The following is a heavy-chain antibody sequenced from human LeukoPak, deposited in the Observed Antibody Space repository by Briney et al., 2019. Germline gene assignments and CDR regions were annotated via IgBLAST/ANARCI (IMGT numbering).Heavy chain of an antibody. D-gene: IGHD5-24*01. V-gene: IGHV3-23*01. J-gene: IGHJ2*01. CDR2: ISDSGGST. CDR3: AKDPMATIMYWYFDL. CDR1: GFTFSSYA. Sequence: GGSLRLSCAASGFTFSSYAMSWVRQAPGKGLEWVPVISDSGGSTYYADSVKGRFTISRDNSKNTLYLQMNSLRAEDTAVYYCAKDPMATIMYWYFDLWGRGTLVTVSS.